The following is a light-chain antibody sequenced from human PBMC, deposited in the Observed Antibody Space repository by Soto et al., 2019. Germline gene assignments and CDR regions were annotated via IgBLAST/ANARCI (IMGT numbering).Light chain of an antibody. Sequence: QSALTQPASVSGSPGQSITISCTGTSSDVGGYNYVSWYQQHPGKAPKFMIYDVSNRPSEVSNRFSGSKSGNTASLTISGLQAEDEADYYCSSYTSSSTLVFGGGTKLTVL. CDR1: SSDVGGYNY. CDR2: DVS. CDR3: SSYTSSSTLV. J-gene: IGLJ2*01. V-gene: IGLV2-14*01.